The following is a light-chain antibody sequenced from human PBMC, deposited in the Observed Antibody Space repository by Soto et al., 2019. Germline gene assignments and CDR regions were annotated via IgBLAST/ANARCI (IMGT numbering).Light chain of an antibody. CDR1: QSISSY. CDR2: AAS. CDR3: QQSYSTPLT. V-gene: IGKV1-39*01. J-gene: IGKJ4*01. Sequence: DIQMTQSPSTLFASVGDTVTITCRASQSISSYLNWYQQKPGKAPKLLIYAASSLQSGVPSRFSGSGSGTDFTLTISSLQPEDFATYYCQQSYSTPLTFGGGTKVDIK.